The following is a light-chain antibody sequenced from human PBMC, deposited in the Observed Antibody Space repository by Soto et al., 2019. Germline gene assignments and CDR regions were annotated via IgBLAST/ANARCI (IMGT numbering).Light chain of an antibody. CDR1: QSFSSSY. J-gene: IGKJ5*01. Sequence: EIVLTQSPGTLSLSPGERSTLSCMASQSFSSSYLAWYRQKPGQAPRPLIYGASSKATGIPDRFSGSGSGTDFTLTISRLEPEDFAVYYCQQYGSSPRFGQGTRLEI. CDR3: QQYGSSPR. CDR2: GAS. V-gene: IGKV3-20*01.